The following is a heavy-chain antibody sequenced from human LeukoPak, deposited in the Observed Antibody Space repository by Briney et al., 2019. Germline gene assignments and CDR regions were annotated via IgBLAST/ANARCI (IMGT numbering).Heavy chain of an antibody. CDR2: ISSRGST. Sequence: SETLSLTCTVSRGSISGYFWTWIRQPPGQGLEYIGHISSRGSTNYNPSLKNRVTMSADTSKNQFSLKLSSVTAADTAMYYCATRSRADYYYGMDVWGQGTTVTVSS. CDR1: RGSISGYF. J-gene: IGHJ6*02. V-gene: IGHV4-59*01. CDR3: ATRSRADYYYGMDV.